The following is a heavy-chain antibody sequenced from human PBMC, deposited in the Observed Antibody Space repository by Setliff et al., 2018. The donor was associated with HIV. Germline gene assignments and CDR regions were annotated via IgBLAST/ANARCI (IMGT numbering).Heavy chain of an antibody. V-gene: IGHV4-39*07. CDR2: LSPSGTT. CDR3: ARGGTSSNWFRA. CDR1: GDSASNSRYY. D-gene: IGHD2-2*01. Sequence: SETLSLTCTVSGDSASNSRYYWAWIRQPPGKGLEWIGELSPSGTTRSNPSLQSRVTISLDTSNNQFSLKLTSVTAADTAVYYCARGGTSSNWFRAWGQGTLVTVSS. J-gene: IGHJ5*02.